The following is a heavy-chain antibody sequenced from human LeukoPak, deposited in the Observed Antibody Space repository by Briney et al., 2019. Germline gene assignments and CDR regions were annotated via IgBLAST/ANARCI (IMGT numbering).Heavy chain of an antibody. CDR3: ARDGPGYRSGGSCPEIDY. V-gene: IGHV1-18*01. J-gene: IGHJ4*02. CDR1: GYTFTSYG. Sequence: ASVKVSCKASGYTFTSYGISWVRQAHGQGLEWMGWISGYNGNTNYAQKFQGRVTMTTDTSTSTAHMELRSLRSDDTAVYYCARDGPGYRSGGSCPEIDYWGQGTLVTVSS. CDR2: ISGYNGNT. D-gene: IGHD2-15*01.